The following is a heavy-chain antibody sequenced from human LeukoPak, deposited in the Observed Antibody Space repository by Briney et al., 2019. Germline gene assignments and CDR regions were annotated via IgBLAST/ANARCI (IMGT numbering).Heavy chain of an antibody. CDR1: GFTLSTYA. V-gene: IGHV3-23*01. D-gene: IGHD1-14*01. J-gene: IGHJ4*02. Sequence: PGGSLRLSCAATGFTLSTYAMRWVRQAPGKGREWVSGISRSANSTNYADSVKGRFTTSRDNSKNTLYLQMNSLRDEDTAVYYCAKRTVTPEIWGQGTLVTVSS. CDR3: AKRTVTPEI. CDR2: ISRSANST.